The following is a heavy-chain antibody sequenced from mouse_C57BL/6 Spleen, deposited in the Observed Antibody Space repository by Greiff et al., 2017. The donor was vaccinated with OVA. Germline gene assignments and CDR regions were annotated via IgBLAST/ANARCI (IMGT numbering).Heavy chain of an antibody. Sequence: EVQGVESGGGLVKPGGSLKLSCAASGFTFSSYAMSWVRQTPEKRLEWVATISDGGSYTYYPDNVKGRFTISRDNAKNNLYLQMSHLKSEDTAMYYCARMGESSWFAYWGQGTLVTVSA. V-gene: IGHV5-4*01. CDR3: ARMGESSWFAY. J-gene: IGHJ3*01. CDR1: GFTFSSYA. CDR2: ISDGGSYT.